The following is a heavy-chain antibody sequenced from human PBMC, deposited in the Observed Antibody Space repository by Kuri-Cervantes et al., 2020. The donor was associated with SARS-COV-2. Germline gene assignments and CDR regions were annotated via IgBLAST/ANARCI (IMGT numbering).Heavy chain of an antibody. Sequence: GESLKISCAASGFTFSSYSMNWVRQAPGKGLEWVSYISSSGSTIYYADSVKGRFTISRDNAKNSLYLQMNSLRAEDTAVYYCAPRGEGSGFDYWGQGTLVTVSS. J-gene: IGHJ4*02. D-gene: IGHD3-16*01. CDR3: APRGEGSGFDY. CDR1: GFTFSSYS. V-gene: IGHV3-48*04. CDR2: ISSSGSTI.